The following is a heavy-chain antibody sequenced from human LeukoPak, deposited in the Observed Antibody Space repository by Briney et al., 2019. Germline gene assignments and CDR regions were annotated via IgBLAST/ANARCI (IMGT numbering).Heavy chain of an antibody. V-gene: IGHV4-38-2*02. J-gene: IGHJ6*03. D-gene: IGHD1-26*01. CDR1: GYSFSSGFY. CDR3: ARAIVSGEGYYYMDV. CDR2: INHSGST. Sequence: NPSETLSLTCSVSGYSFSSGFYWGWIRQPPGKGLEWIGEINHSGSTYYNPSLKSRVTISVDTSKNQFSLKLSSVTAADTAVYYCARAIVSGEGYYYMDVWGKGTTVTVSS.